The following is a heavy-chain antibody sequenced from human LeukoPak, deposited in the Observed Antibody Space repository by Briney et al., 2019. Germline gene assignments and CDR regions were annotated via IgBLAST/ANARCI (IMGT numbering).Heavy chain of an antibody. CDR1: GFTFSNSW. V-gene: IGHV3-7*03. D-gene: IGHD1-7*01. Sequence: GGSLRLSCAASGFTFSNSWMGWVRQDPGNGLEWVANIKEDGSEKYYMDSVKGRFTISRDNAKNSLFLQMNSLRAEDTAVYYCAVYNCNSKRDFDYSGQGTLVTVSS. J-gene: IGHJ4*02. CDR3: AVYNCNSKRDFDY. CDR2: IKEDGSEK.